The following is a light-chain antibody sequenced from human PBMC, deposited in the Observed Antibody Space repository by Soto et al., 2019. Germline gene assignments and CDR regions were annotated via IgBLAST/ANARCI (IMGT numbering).Light chain of an antibody. CDR3: QQYNNWPPTWS. CDR2: DAS. CDR1: QSISSK. V-gene: IGKV3-15*01. Sequence: EIVMTQFPAALSVSPGERATLSCRASQSISSKLAWYQQKPGQAPRLLIYDASSRAAGISARFSGSGSGTEFTLTISSLQSEDSALYSCQQYNNWPPTWSFGQGTKVDIK. J-gene: IGKJ1*01.